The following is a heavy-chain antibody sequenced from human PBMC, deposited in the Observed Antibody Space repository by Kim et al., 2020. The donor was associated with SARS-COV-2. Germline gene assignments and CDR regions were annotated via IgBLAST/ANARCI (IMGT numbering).Heavy chain of an antibody. CDR3: TTTEPGVRGVNDFDY. D-gene: IGHD3-10*01. J-gene: IGHJ4*02. CDR1: GFTFSNAW. Sequence: GGSLRLSCAASGFTFSNAWMSWVRQAPGKGLEWVGRIKSKTDGGTTDYAAPVKGRFTISRDDSKNTLYLQMNSLKTEDTAVYYCTTTEPGVRGVNDFDYWGQGTLVTVSS. V-gene: IGHV3-15*01. CDR2: IKSKTDGGTT.